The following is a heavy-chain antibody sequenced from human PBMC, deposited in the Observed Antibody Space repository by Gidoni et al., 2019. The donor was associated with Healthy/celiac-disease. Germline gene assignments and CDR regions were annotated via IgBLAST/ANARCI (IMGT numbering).Heavy chain of an antibody. J-gene: IGHJ4*02. D-gene: IGHD2-2*01. CDR3: AGLQRGPAAKYFDY. CDR1: GYTFTGYY. Sequence: QLQLLQSAAEVTTPGAYVKFSCQASGYTFTGYYMHWVRQAPGQGLEWMGWINTNSGGTNYAQKFQGRVTMTRDKSISTAYMELSRLRSDDTAVYYCAGLQRGPAAKYFDYWGQGTLVTVSS. CDR2: INTNSGGT. V-gene: IGHV1-2*02.